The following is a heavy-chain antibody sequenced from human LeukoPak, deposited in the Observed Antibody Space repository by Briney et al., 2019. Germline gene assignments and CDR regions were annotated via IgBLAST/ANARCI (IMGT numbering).Heavy chain of an antibody. CDR1: GGTFSSYA. V-gene: IGHV1-69*13. Sequence: SVKVSCKASGGTFSSYAISWVRQAPGQGLEWMGGIIPIFGTANYAQEFQGRVTITADESTSTAYMELSSLRSEDTAVYYCATISRGIAVDHDAFDVWGQGTMVTVSS. J-gene: IGHJ3*01. D-gene: IGHD6-19*01. CDR2: IIPIFGTA. CDR3: ATISRGIAVDHDAFDV.